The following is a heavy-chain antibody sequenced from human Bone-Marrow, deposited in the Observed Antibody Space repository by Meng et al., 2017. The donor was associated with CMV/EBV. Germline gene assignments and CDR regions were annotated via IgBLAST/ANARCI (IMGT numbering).Heavy chain of an antibody. CDR3: ARFVRFLEWLPSSGPYGMDV. J-gene: IGHJ6*02. V-gene: IGHV3-11*01. Sequence: GESLKISCAASGFTFSDYYMSWIRQAPGKGLEWVSYISSSGSTIYYADSVKGRFTISRDNAKNSLYLQMNSLRAEDTAVYYCARFVRFLEWLPSSGPYGMDVWGQGTTVTVSS. CDR2: ISSSGSTI. D-gene: IGHD3-3*01. CDR1: GFTFSDYY.